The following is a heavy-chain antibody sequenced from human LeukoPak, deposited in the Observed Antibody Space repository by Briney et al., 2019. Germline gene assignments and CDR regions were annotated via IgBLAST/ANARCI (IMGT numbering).Heavy chain of an antibody. CDR2: IYTSGST. CDR1: GGSISSGSYY. V-gene: IGHV4-61*02. J-gene: IGHJ3*01. CDR3: ARVAGIAVS. Sequence: PSETLSLTCTVSGGSISSGSYYWSWIRQPAGKGLEWIGRIYTSGSTNYNPSLKSRVTISVDTSKNQFSLKLSSVTAADTAVYYCARVAGIAVSWGQGTMVTVSS. D-gene: IGHD6-19*01.